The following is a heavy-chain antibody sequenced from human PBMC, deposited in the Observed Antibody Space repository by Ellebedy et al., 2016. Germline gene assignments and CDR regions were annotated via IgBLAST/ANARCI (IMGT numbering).Heavy chain of an antibody. CDR1: GYTFTSYA. Sequence: ASVKVSCXASGYTFTSYAMHWVRQAPGQRLEWMGWINAGNGNTKYSQKFQGRVTITRDTSASTAYMELSSLRSEDTAVYYCAREQIITMVRGVIDTSWGWFDPWGQGTLVTVSS. CDR3: AREQIITMVRGVIDTSWGWFDP. J-gene: IGHJ5*02. V-gene: IGHV1-3*01. CDR2: INAGNGNT. D-gene: IGHD3-10*01.